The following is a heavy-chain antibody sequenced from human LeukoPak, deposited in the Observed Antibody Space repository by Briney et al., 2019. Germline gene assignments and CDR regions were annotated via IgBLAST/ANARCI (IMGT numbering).Heavy chain of an antibody. CDR1: GGSISSGDYY. CDR3: ARSGYSYGYGYFQH. D-gene: IGHD5-18*01. J-gene: IGHJ1*01. CDR2: IYYSGST. V-gene: IGHV4-61*08. Sequence: PSETLSLTCTVSGGSISSGDYYWSWIRQPPGKGLEWIGYIYYSGSTNYNPSLKSRVTISVDTSKNQFSLKLSSVTAADTAVYYCARSGYSYGYGYFQHWGQGTLVTVSS.